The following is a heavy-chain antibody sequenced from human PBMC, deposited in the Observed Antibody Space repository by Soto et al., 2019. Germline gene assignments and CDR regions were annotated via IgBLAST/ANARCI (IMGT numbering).Heavy chain of an antibody. Sequence: GGSLRLSCAASGFTFSSYAMHWVRQALGKGLEWVAVISYDGSNKYYADSVKGRFTISRDNSKNTLYLQMNSLRAEDTAVYYCASASIAAPNDYWGQGTLVTVSS. V-gene: IGHV3-30-3*01. CDR3: ASASIAAPNDY. CDR2: ISYDGSNK. J-gene: IGHJ4*02. D-gene: IGHD6-6*01. CDR1: GFTFSSYA.